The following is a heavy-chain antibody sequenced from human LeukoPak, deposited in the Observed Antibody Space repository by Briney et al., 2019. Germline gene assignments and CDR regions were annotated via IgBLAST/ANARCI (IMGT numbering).Heavy chain of an antibody. D-gene: IGHD3-10*01. J-gene: IGHJ4*02. V-gene: IGHV3-7*01. CDR2: INQDGSEK. Sequence: GGSLRLSCAASGFTFSSYGMHWVRQAPGKGLQWVANINQDGSEKFYVDSVKGRFTISRDNAKNSLYLQMNSLRAEDTAVYVCARPQTTLVRGVIIPYYFDSWGQGTQVTVSS. CDR3: ARPQTTLVRGVIIPYYFDS. CDR1: GFTFSSYG.